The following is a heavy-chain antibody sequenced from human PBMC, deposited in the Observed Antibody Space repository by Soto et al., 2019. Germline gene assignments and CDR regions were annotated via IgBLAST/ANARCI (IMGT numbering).Heavy chain of an antibody. Sequence: QEQLVESGGGVVQPGGSLRLSCAASGFTFSSYAMHWVRQAPGKGLEWVAVISYDESNKYYVDSVKGRFTISRDNSKSSLYLQMNSLRFEDTAVYFCARSDYGGPHAPSHFYFYGMDVWGQGTTVTVSS. V-gene: IGHV3-30-3*01. J-gene: IGHJ6*02. CDR1: GFTFSSYA. CDR2: ISYDESNK. D-gene: IGHD4-17*01. CDR3: ARSDYGGPHAPSHFYFYGMDV.